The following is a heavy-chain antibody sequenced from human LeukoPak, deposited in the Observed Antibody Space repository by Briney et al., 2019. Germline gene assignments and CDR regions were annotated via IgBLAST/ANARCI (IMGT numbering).Heavy chain of an antibody. CDR1: GGSFSGYY. Sequence: ASETLSLTCAVYGGSFSGYYWSWIRQPPGKGLEWVGRIKSKTDGGTTDYAAPVKGRFTISRDDSKNTLYLQMNSLKTEDTAVYYCTTGPDIKQQPVPFDYWGQGTLVTVSS. V-gene: IGHV3-15*01. CDR3: TTGPDIKQQPVPFDY. J-gene: IGHJ4*02. D-gene: IGHD6-13*01. CDR2: IKSKTDGGTT.